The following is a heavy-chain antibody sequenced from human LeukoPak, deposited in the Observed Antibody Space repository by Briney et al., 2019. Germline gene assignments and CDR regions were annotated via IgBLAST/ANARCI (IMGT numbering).Heavy chain of an antibody. J-gene: IGHJ4*02. CDR1: GFTFSSYA. D-gene: IGHD1-7*01. Sequence: GGSLRLSCAASGFTFSSYAMSWVRQAPGEGLVWVSRMNSDGTTTNYADSVQGRFTISRDNARNTLFLQMSSLRADDTAVYYCTTAGNYRFDFWGQGTLVTVSS. CDR2: MNSDGTTT. V-gene: IGHV3-74*01. CDR3: TTAGNYRFDF.